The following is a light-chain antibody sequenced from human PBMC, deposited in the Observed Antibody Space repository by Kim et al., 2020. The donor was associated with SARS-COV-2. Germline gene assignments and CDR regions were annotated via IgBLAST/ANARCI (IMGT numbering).Light chain of an antibody. CDR1: QDINRF. CDR3: QQYDNPPLT. J-gene: IGKJ4*01. CDR2: GAS. V-gene: IGKV1-33*01. Sequence: GSVRDRATITCQASQDINRFLDWYQQKPGKAPKLLIYGASNLETGVPSRFSGSGSGTDFTLTISSLQPEDVGTYYCQQYDNPPLTFGGGTKVDIK.